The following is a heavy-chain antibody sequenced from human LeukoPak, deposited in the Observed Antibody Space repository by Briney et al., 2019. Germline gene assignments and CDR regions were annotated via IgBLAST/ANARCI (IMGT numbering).Heavy chain of an antibody. CDR3: ARDVGFTGQNYHYYMNV. J-gene: IGHJ6*03. V-gene: IGHV3-20*04. CDR1: GFSFDGYG. D-gene: IGHD3-16*01. CDR2: INFNSAGT. Sequence: GGSLRLSCVGSGFSFDGYGMNWVRQAPGKGLEWVSGINFNSAGTVYAESVRGRFTISRDNAKSSLYLQMTSLRVEDTALYYCARDVGFTGQNYHYYMNVWGEGTTVIVSS.